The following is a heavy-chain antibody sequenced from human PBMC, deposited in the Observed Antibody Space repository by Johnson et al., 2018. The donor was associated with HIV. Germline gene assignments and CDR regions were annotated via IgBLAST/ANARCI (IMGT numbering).Heavy chain of an antibody. J-gene: IGHJ3*02. V-gene: IGHV3-7*01. CDR1: AFSFNSYW. Sequence: VQLVESGGGLVQPGGSLRLSCAASAFSFNSYWMSWVRQAPGQGLEWVANIKQDGSEKYYVDSVKGRFTISRDNSKNTLYLQMNSLRAEDTAVYYCARDSSLYAYDIWGQGTMVTVSS. CDR3: ARDSSLYAYDI. D-gene: IGHD2/OR15-2a*01. CDR2: IKQDGSEK.